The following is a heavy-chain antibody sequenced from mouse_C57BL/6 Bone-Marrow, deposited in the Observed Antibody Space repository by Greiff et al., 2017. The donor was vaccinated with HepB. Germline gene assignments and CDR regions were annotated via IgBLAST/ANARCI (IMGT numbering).Heavy chain of an antibody. D-gene: IGHD2-4*01. CDR3: AIFELRRDFDY. CDR2: IHPSDSDT. V-gene: IGHV1-74*01. CDR1: GYTFTSYW. Sequence: QVQLQQPGAELVKPGASVKVSCKASGYTFTSYWMHWVKQRPGQGLEWIGRIHPSDSDTNYNQKCKGKATLTVDKSSSTAYMPLSRLTSEDSAVYCCAIFELRRDFDYWGQGTTLTVSS. J-gene: IGHJ2*01.